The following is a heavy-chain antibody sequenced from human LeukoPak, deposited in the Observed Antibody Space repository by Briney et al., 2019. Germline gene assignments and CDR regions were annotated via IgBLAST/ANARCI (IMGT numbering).Heavy chain of an antibody. Sequence: GGSLRLSCVASGFTFGSYAMSWVRQAPGKGLEWVSLISGSGGVTYYADSVKGRFTISRDNSTNTLYLQMNSLRAEDTATYYCAKEWDGSGTRLGWFDPWGQGTLVTVSS. CDR2: ISGSGGVT. D-gene: IGHD3-10*01. CDR3: AKEWDGSGTRLGWFDP. CDR1: GFTFGSYA. J-gene: IGHJ5*02. V-gene: IGHV3-23*01.